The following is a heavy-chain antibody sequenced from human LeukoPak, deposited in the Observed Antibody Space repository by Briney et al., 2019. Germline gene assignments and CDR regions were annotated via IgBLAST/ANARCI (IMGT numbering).Heavy chain of an antibody. Sequence: ASVKVSCKASGYTFTSYGIRWVRQAPGQGLEWMGWISAYNGNTNYAQNVQGRVTMTTDTSTSTAYMELSRLRSDDTAVYYCARANYGDSPGSYYGMGGWVKGTTVTVSS. CDR1: GYTFTSYG. CDR3: ARANYGDSPGSYYGMGG. J-gene: IGHJ6*04. CDR2: ISAYNGNT. D-gene: IGHD4-17*01. V-gene: IGHV1-18*04.